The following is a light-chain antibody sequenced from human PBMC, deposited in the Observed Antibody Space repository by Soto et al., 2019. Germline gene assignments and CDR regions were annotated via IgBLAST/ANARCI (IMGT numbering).Light chain of an antibody. CDR1: SGSIASGY. V-gene: IGLV6-57*02. J-gene: IGLJ2*01. CDR2: EDN. Sequence: NFMLTQPHSVSESPGKTVTISCTGSSGSIASGYVQWYQQRPGSAPTTLIYEDNQRPAGVPERFSGSIDSSSNSASPTISGLRPEDEADYYCQSSDGNNMVFGGGTKLTVL. CDR3: QSSDGNNMV.